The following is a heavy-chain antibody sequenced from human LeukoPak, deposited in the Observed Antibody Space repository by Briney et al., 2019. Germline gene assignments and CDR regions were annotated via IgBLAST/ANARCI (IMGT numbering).Heavy chain of an antibody. CDR2: INHSGST. J-gene: IGHJ3*02. D-gene: IGHD2/OR15-2a*01. CDR1: GGSFSGYY. CDR3: ARDLALYGSVAFDI. V-gene: IGHV4-34*01. Sequence: SETLSLTCAVYGGSFSGYYWSWIRQPPGKGLEWIGEINHSGSTNYNPSLKSRVTISVDTSKNQFSLKLSSVTAADTDVYYCARDLALYGSVAFDIWGQGTMVTVSS.